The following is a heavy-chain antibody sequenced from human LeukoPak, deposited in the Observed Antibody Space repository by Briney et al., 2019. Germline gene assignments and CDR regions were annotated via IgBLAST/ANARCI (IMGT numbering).Heavy chain of an antibody. Sequence: GGSLRLSCAASGFTFSSYSINWVRQAPGKGLEWVSSISESSNYTYYADSVKGRFTISRDNAKNSLYLQMNSLRAEDTALYYCAREFCSDGTCYWSFDCWGQGTLVTVSS. CDR2: ISESSNYT. D-gene: IGHD2-15*01. CDR3: AREFCSDGTCYWSFDC. V-gene: IGHV3-21*01. J-gene: IGHJ4*02. CDR1: GFTFSSYS.